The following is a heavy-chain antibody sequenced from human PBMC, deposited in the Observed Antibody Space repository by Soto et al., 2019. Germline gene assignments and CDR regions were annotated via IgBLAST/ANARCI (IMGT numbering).Heavy chain of an antibody. Sequence: QVQLQQWGAGLLKPSETLSLTCAVSGGSFSGYYWSWIRQPPGKGLEWIGEIHHRGSTNYNPSLKSRVTISVGKSKNQFSQKLSSVTAADTAVYYCAGVLRYFDDPNAFDIWGQGTMVTVSS. CDR2: IHHRGST. CDR1: GGSFSGYY. V-gene: IGHV4-34*01. J-gene: IGHJ3*02. D-gene: IGHD3-9*01. CDR3: AGVLRYFDDPNAFDI.